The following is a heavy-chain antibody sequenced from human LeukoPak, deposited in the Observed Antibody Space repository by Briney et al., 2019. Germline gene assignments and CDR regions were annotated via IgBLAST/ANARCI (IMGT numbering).Heavy chain of an antibody. CDR1: GFTFXSXX. Sequence: GFTFXSXXXSXVRXXPGXGXXWVSAISVSGGSTYYADSVKGGFTISRDNTKKTVYLQMNSLRAEDTAVYYCAKSPGIFPSYYYMDVWGKGTTVTVSS. D-gene: IGHD6-13*01. CDR3: AKSPGIFPSYYYMDV. V-gene: IGHV3-23*01. CDR2: ISVSGGST. J-gene: IGHJ6*03.